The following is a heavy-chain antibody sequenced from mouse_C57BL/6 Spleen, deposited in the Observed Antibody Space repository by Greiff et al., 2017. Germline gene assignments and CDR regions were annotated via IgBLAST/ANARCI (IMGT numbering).Heavy chain of an antibody. CDR1: GYTFTDYY. CDR2: INPYNGGT. D-gene: IGHD3-2*01. CDR3: ARRQPYYFDY. V-gene: IGHV1-19*01. J-gene: IGHJ2*01. Sequence: EVQLQQSGPVLVKPGASVKMSCKASGYTFTDYYMNWVKQSHGKSLEWIGVINPYNGGTSYNQKFKGKATLTVDKSSSTAYMELNSLTSEDSAVYYCARRQPYYFDYWGQGTTLTVSS.